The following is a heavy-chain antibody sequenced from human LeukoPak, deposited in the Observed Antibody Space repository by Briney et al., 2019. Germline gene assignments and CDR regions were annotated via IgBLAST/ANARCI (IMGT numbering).Heavy chain of an antibody. CDR1: GGSISSYY. J-gene: IGHJ5*02. Sequence: KPSETLSLTCTVSGGSISSYYWAWIRQPPGKGLEWIGSMYYSGSTYHNPSLKSRVTISVDTSKNQFSLKLSSVTAADTAVYYCARGGRSAIPFDPWGQGTLVTVSS. CDR2: MYYSGST. D-gene: IGHD2-21*01. V-gene: IGHV4-39*01. CDR3: ARGGRSAIPFDP.